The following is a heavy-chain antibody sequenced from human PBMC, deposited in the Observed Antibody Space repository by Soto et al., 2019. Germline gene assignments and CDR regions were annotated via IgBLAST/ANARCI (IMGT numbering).Heavy chain of an antibody. D-gene: IGHD2-2*01. V-gene: IGHV3-30-3*01. Sequence: GGSLRLPCAADGGNSSGYTMHWVRQAPGKGLEWVAVISYDGSNKYYADSVKGRFTISRDNSKNTLYLQMNSLRAEDTAVYYCARDLASQLYYWGQGTLFTVSS. CDR1: GGNSSGYT. CDR2: ISYDGSNK. J-gene: IGHJ4*02. CDR3: ARDLASQLYY.